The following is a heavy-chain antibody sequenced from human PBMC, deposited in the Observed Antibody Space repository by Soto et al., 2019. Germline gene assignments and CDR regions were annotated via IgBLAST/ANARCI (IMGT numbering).Heavy chain of an antibody. V-gene: IGHV3-48*01. J-gene: IGHJ3*01. D-gene: IGHD3-22*01. Sequence: GGSLRLSCAASGFTFSNYGMNWVRQAPGKGLEWVSYIGIGSSTKYYADSVKGRFTISRDNAKNSLYLQMNSLRAEDTAVYYCARDQLYYNDISGRPLNAFDVWGQGTMVTVSS. CDR3: ARDQLYYNDISGRPLNAFDV. CDR1: GFTFSNYG. CDR2: IGIGSSTK.